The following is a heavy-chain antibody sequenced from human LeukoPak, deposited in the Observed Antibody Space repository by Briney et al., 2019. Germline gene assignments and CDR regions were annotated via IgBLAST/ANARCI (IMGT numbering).Heavy chain of an antibody. CDR1: GGTFSSYA. J-gene: IGHJ4*02. D-gene: IGHD3-10*01. CDR2: IIPIFGTA. Sequence: ASVKVSCKASGGTFSSYAISWVRQAPGQGLEWMGRIIPIFGTANYAQKFQGRVTITTDESTSTAYMELSSLRSEDTAVYYCARENFRRITMVRWALDYWGQGTLVTVSP. V-gene: IGHV1-69*05. CDR3: ARENFRRITMVRWALDY.